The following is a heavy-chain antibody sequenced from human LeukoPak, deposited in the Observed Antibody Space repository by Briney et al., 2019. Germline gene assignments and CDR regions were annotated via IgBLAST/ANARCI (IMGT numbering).Heavy chain of an antibody. Sequence: ASVKVSCKASGYTFTGYYMHWVRQAPGQGLEWMGWINPSSGRTNYAQNFQDRVAMTRDTSISTAYMELSSLRSDDTAVYYCARGSSIHVLLYHYYYYMDVWGKGTTVAVSS. V-gene: IGHV1-2*02. D-gene: IGHD2-2*01. J-gene: IGHJ6*03. CDR1: GYTFTGYY. CDR3: ARGSSIHVLLYHYYYYMDV. CDR2: INPSSGRT.